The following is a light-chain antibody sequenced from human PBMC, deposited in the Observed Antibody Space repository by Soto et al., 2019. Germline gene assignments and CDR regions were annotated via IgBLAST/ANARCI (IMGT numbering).Light chain of an antibody. V-gene: IGKV3-15*01. CDR3: QQYNSYST. Sequence: EIVMTQPPATLSVSPGERATLSCRASQSVGSNLAWYQQKPGQAPRLLIYDASTRATGIPSRFSGSGSGTEFTLTISSLQPDDFATYYCQQYNSYSTFGQGTKVDI. J-gene: IGKJ1*01. CDR1: QSVGSN. CDR2: DAS.